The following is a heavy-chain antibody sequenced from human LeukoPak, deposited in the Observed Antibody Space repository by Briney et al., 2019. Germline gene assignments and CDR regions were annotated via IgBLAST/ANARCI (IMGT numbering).Heavy chain of an antibody. J-gene: IGHJ4*02. Sequence: ASVKVSCKASGYTFTGYYMHWVRQAPGQGLEWMGRINPNSGGTNYAQKFQGRVTMTRDTSIGTAYMELSRLRSDDTAVYYCARSPKYYYDSSGYTDYWGQGTLVTVSS. D-gene: IGHD3-22*01. CDR2: INPNSGGT. CDR1: GYTFTGYY. V-gene: IGHV1-2*06. CDR3: ARSPKYYYDSSGYTDY.